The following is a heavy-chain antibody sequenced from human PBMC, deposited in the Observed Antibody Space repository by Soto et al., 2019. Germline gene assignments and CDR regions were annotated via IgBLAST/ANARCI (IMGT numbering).Heavy chain of an antibody. CDR1: GYTFTSYG. CDR2: ISAYNGNT. D-gene: IGHD4-17*01. J-gene: IGHJ6*02. Sequence: ASVKVSCKASGYTFTSYGISWVRQAPGQGLEWMGWISAYNGNTNYAQKLQGRVTMTTDTSTSTANMELRSLRSDDTAVFFCARADRDYVGYCYYGMGVWGQGTTVTVSS. CDR3: ARADRDYVGYCYYGMGV. V-gene: IGHV1-18*04.